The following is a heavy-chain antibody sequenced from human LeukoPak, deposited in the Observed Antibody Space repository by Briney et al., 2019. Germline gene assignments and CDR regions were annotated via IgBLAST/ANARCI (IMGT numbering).Heavy chain of an antibody. V-gene: IGHV3-64*01. J-gene: IGHJ3*02. D-gene: IGHD6-13*01. CDR2: ISSNGGST. Sequence: GGSLRLSCAASGFTFSSYAMHWVRQAPGKGLEYVSAISSNGGSTYYANSVKGRFTISRDNSKNTLYLQMNSLRAEDTAVYYCASPLYSSSWYGAFDIWGQGTMVTVSS. CDR3: ASPLYSSSWYGAFDI. CDR1: GFTFSSYA.